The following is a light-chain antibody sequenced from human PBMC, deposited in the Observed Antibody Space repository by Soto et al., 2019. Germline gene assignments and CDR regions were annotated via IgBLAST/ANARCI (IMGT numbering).Light chain of an antibody. CDR1: QSVSSNL. CDR3: HQYGSSPGT. Sequence: EIVLTQSPGTLSLSPGERATLSCRATQSVSSNLLAWYQQKPGQAPRLLIYAASSRATGIPDRFSGSGSGTDFTLTISGLEPEDFAVFYCHQYGSSPGTFGQGTKVDIK. V-gene: IGKV3-20*01. CDR2: AAS. J-gene: IGKJ1*01.